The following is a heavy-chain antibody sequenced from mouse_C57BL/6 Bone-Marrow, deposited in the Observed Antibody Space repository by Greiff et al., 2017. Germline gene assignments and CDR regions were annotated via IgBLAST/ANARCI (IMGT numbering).Heavy chain of an antibody. V-gene: IGHV1-64*01. CDR2: IHPNSGST. J-gene: IGHJ3*01. D-gene: IGHD2-10*02. CDR1: GYTFTSYW. CDR3: ARSGVWSLFAH. Sequence: QVQLQQPGAELVKPGASVKLSCKASGYTFTSYWMHWVKQRPGQGLEWIGMIHPNSGSTNYNEKFKSKATLTVDKSSSTAYMQLSSLTSEDSAVYYCARSGVWSLFAHWGQGTLVTVSA.